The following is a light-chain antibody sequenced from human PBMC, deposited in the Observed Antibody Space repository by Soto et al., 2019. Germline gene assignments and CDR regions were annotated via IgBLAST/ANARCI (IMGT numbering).Light chain of an antibody. Sequence: QSVLTQPPSASGTPGQRVTICCSGSSYNIGSNNVNWYPQLPGTAPKLLIYSNNQRPSGVPDRFSGSKSGRSASLAISGLQSDDEADYYCPACDDSLNGVVFGGGTKLTVL. CDR3: PACDDSLNGVV. CDR1: SYNIGSNN. V-gene: IGLV1-44*01. J-gene: IGLJ2*01. CDR2: SNN.